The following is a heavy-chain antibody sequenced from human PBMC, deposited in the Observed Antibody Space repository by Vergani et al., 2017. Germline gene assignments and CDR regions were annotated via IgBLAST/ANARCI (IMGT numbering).Heavy chain of an antibody. V-gene: IGHV1-8*03. CDR3: VRARRTCTYDHCPRYYYDL. CDR2: MNPISGNT. CDR1: GYTFTSDD. J-gene: IGHJ4*02. Sequence: QVQLVQSGAEVKKPGASVKVSCKASGYTFTSDDISWVRQATGQGLEWMGWMNPISGNTGYAQNLQGRLTITRDTSVNTAYMELSSLTSEDMAVYYCVRARRTCTYDHCPRYYYDLWGQGTLVTVSS. D-gene: IGHD2-8*01.